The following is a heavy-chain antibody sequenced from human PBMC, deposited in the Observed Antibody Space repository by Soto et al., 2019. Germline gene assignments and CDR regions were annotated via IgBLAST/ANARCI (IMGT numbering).Heavy chain of an antibody. CDR3: VRDYYDTSGYPNTFDM. D-gene: IGHD3-22*01. J-gene: IGHJ3*02. CDR2: IGSRTSDI. Sequence: KPGGSLRLSXAASGFTLSRHTMNWVRQAPGKGLEWVSFIGSRTSDIYYADSVKGRFTISRDNAKNSLYLDLTRLRAEDTAVYFCVRDYYDTSGYPNTFDMWGQGTMVTVSS. CDR1: GFTLSRHT. V-gene: IGHV3-21*01.